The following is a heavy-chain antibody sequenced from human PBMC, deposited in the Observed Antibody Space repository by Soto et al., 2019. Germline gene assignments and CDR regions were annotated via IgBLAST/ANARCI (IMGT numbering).Heavy chain of an antibody. D-gene: IGHD3-9*01. Sequence: QVQLQQWGAGLLKPSETLSLACAVYGGSFSGYYWSWIRQPPGKGLEWIGEINHTGSSNYNPSLKSRITVSADTSKNQFPLKLSSETAADTAVYYCAGGQSPLRYFDWPFFWGQGTLVNVSS. CDR2: INHTGSS. J-gene: IGHJ4*02. V-gene: IGHV4-34*01. CDR3: AGGQSPLRYFDWPFF. CDR1: GGSFSGYY.